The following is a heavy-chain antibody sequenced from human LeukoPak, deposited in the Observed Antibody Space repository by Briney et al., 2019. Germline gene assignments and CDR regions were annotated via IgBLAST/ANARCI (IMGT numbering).Heavy chain of an antibody. CDR2: ISGGRGST. CDR1: GFTFSTHV. J-gene: IGHJ4*02. D-gene: IGHD4-17*01. V-gene: IGHV3-23*01. Sequence: GGSLRLSCAASGFTFSTHVMSWVRQAPGKGLEWVSAISGGRGSTYYADSVKGRFTISRDHSKNTLYLQMNSLRAEDTAVYYCAKLYNDYGDENFDYWGQGTLVTVSS. CDR3: AKLYNDYGDENFDY.